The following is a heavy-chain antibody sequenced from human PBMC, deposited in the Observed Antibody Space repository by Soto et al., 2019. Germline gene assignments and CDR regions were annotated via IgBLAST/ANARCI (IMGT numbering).Heavy chain of an antibody. D-gene: IGHD3-16*02. CDR3: ANLGELSLSAFDI. CDR1: GFTFSSYA. Sequence: GGSLRLSCAASGFTFSSYAMSWVRQAPGKGLEWVSAISGSGGSTYYADSVKGRFTISRDNSKNTLYLQMNSLRAEDTAVYYCANLGELSLSAFDIWGQGTMVTVSS. V-gene: IGHV3-23*01. J-gene: IGHJ3*02. CDR2: ISGSGGST.